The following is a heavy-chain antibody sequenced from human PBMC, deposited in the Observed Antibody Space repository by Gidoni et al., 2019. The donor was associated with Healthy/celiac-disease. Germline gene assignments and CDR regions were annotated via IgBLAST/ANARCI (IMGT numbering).Heavy chain of an antibody. CDR3: ARTYYDFWSGYTLPHY. V-gene: IGHV3-33*01. J-gene: IGHJ4*02. D-gene: IGHD3-3*01. CDR1: GFTFSSYG. CDR2: IWYDGSNK. Sequence: QVQLVESGGGVVQPGRSLRLSCAASGFTFSSYGMHWVRQAPGKGLEWVAVIWYDGSNKYYADSVKGRFTISRDNSKNTLYLQMNSLRAEDTAVYYCARTYYDFWSGYTLPHYWGQGTLVTVS.